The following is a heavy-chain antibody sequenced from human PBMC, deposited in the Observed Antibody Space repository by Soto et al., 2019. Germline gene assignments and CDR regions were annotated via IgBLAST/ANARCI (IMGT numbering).Heavy chain of an antibody. Sequence: ASVKVSCKASGYTFTSYGISWVRQAPGQGLEWMGWISAYNGNTNYAQKLQGRVTMTTDTSTSTAYMELRSLRSDDTAVYYWARGPAAGTFDWFEPWGQGTLVSVAS. CDR1: GYTFTSYG. CDR2: ISAYNGNT. CDR3: ARGPAAGTFDWFEP. D-gene: IGHD6-13*01. V-gene: IGHV1-18*01. J-gene: IGHJ5*02.